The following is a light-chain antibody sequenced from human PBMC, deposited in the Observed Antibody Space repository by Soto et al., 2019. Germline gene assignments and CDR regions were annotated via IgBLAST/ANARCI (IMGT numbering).Light chain of an antibody. CDR1: SSNIGSNT. CDR2: SNN. J-gene: IGLJ3*02. V-gene: IGLV1-44*01. Sequence: QSVLTQPPSASGTPGQRVTISCSGSSSNIGSNTVNWYQQLPGTAPKLLIYSNNQRPSGVPDRFSGSKSGTSASLAISGLQAEDEDDYCCASWDDSLTWVFGGGTKLTVL. CDR3: ASWDDSLTWV.